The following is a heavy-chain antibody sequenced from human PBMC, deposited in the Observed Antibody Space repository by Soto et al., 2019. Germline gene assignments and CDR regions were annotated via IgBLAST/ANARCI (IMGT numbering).Heavy chain of an antibody. Sequence: QVQLQESGPGLVKPSETLSLTCIVSGASVSTPTYYWTWIRQPPGKGLEWIGYISNSGSTNYNPSLKSRVTISVDTSKNQFSLKLSSVTAADTAVYYCARGGRGAVAGSGGYGMDVWGQGTTVTVSS. CDR3: ARGGRGAVAGSGGYGMDV. J-gene: IGHJ6*02. D-gene: IGHD6-19*01. CDR2: ISNSGST. CDR1: GASVSTPTYY. V-gene: IGHV4-61*01.